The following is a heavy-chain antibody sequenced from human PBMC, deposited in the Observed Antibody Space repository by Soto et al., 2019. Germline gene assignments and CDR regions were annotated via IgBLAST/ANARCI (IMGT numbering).Heavy chain of an antibody. CDR2: IDQSRGT. CDR1: GGTLNGYY. V-gene: IGHV4-34*01. CDR3: AGGTLTATTATDY. J-gene: IGHJ4*02. Sequence: SETLSLTCAVYGGTLNGYYWRWIRQPPGKGLEWIGEIDQSRGTNYNPSLKSRVSISLDTSNNHFSLKLRSVASADSAVYYCAGGTLTATTATDYWGQGSLVTVSS. D-gene: IGHD1-1*01.